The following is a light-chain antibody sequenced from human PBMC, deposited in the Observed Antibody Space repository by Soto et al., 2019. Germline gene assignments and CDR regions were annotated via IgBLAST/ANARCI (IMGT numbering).Light chain of an antibody. CDR2: GAS. Sequence: EIVLTQSPGTLSLSPGERATLSCRASQSVSSSDLAWYQQKPGQAPRLLIYGASSRATGIPDRFTGSGSGTDFTLTISRLEPEDFAVYYCQQCSASPPMYTFGQGTELEIK. V-gene: IGKV3-20*01. J-gene: IGKJ2*01. CDR1: QSVSSSD. CDR3: QQCSASPPMYT.